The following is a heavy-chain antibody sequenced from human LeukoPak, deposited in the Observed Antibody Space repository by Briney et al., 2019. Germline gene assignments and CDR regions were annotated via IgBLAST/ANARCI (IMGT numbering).Heavy chain of an antibody. CDR1: GFTFSSYS. Sequence: GGSLRLSCAASGFTFSSYSMNCVRQAPGKGLEWVSYISTSSSTIYYADSVKGRFTISRDNAKNSLYLQMNSLRDEDTAVYYCASDRYYYSSGKAFDYWGQGTLVTVSS. CDR3: ASDRYYYSSGKAFDY. J-gene: IGHJ4*02. CDR2: ISTSSSTI. V-gene: IGHV3-48*02. D-gene: IGHD3-10*01.